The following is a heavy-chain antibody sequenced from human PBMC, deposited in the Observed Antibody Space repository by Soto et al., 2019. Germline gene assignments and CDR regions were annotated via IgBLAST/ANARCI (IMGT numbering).Heavy chain of an antibody. CDR3: ARDRNPYSTKCYFDY. CDR2: ISGSGAYT. D-gene: IGHD6-13*01. Sequence: XGSLRLSCAASGFTFSTYAMSWVRQPPGKGLDWVSSISGSGAYTYYADSVQGRFTISRDNSKNTLNLQMNSLRAEDTAVYYCARDRNPYSTKCYFDYWGQGNLVTVSS. V-gene: IGHV3-23*01. J-gene: IGHJ4*02. CDR1: GFTFSTYA.